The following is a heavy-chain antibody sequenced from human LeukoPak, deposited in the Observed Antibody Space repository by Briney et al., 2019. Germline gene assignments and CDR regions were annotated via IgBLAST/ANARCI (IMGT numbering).Heavy chain of an antibody. Sequence: SETLSLTCTVSGGPINNYYWYWIRQPPGKGLEGIGDVHDSGSTYYNPSLQSRVAISVDTSKNQSSLKLSSVTAADTAVYYCARRMEQMPTIGQSNWIDAWGQGTLVTVSS. V-gene: IGHV4-59*08. J-gene: IGHJ5*02. CDR1: GGPINNYY. CDR2: VHDSGST. CDR3: ARRMEQMPTIGQSNWIDA. D-gene: IGHD5-24*01.